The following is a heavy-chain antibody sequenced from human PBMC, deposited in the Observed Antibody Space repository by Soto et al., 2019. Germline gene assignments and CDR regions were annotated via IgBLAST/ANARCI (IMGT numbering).Heavy chain of an antibody. CDR1: GGSLRGYY. Sequence: PSETLSLTCTVSGGSLRGYYWTWIRQSPGEGLEWIGYVYFSGNTNYNPSLKSRVTISIDTSKNQFSLRLASVTAADTAFYYCGSVRPSGYVLSWGQGTLVTVSS. D-gene: IGHD6-25*01. V-gene: IGHV4-59*01. CDR2: VYFSGNT. CDR3: GSVRPSGYVLS. J-gene: IGHJ5*02.